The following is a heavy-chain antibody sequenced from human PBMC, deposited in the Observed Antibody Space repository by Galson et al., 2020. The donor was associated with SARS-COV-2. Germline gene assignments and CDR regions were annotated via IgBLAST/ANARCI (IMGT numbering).Heavy chain of an antibody. V-gene: IGHV3-33*01. D-gene: IGHD1-26*01. J-gene: IGHJ6*02. CDR1: GFTFSSYG. CDR2: IWYDGSNK. CDR3: ARPRGGSYFYGMDV. Sequence: GESLKISCAASGFTFSSYGMHWVRQAPGKGLEWVAVIWYDGSNKYYADSVKGRFTISRDNSKNTLYLQMNSLRAEDTAVYYCARPRGGSYFYGMDVWGQGTTVTVSS.